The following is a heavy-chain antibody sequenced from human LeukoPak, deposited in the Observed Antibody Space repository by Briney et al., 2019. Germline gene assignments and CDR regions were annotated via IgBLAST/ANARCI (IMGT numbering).Heavy chain of an antibody. CDR2: IKEDETEK. D-gene: IGHD2-21*02. CDR3: ARDHIVVVTAYPGDY. Sequence: PGGSLRLSCAASGFTFSNHWMSWVRQAPGKGLEWVASIKEDETEKYYVDSVKGRFTISRDNSKNTLYLQMNSLRAEDTAVYYCARDHIVVVTAYPGDYWGQGTLVTVSS. J-gene: IGHJ4*02. CDR1: GFTFSNHW. V-gene: IGHV3-7*01.